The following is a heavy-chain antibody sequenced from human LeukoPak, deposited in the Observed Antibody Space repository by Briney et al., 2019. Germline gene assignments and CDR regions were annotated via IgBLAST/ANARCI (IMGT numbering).Heavy chain of an antibody. V-gene: IGHV4-61*02. J-gene: IGHJ4*02. CDR2: IYTSGST. CDR1: GGSISSGSYY. Sequence: SETLSLTCTVSGGSISSGSYYWSWIRQPAGKGLEWIGRIYTSGSTNYNPSLKSRVTISVDTSKNQFSLKLSSVTAADTAVYYCASRAARSRVNGFDYWGQGTLVTVSS. D-gene: IGHD2-8*01. CDR3: ASRAARSRVNGFDY.